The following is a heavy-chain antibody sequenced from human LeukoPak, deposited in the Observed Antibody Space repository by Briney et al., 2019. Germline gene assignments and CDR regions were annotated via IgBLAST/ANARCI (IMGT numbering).Heavy chain of an antibody. CDR3: ARGLTYYYDSSGYPRSYYFDY. V-gene: IGHV3-66*01. D-gene: IGHD3-22*01. Sequence: GGSLRLSCAASGFTVSSNYMSWVRQAPGKGLKWVSVIYSGGSTYYADSVKGRFTISRDNSKNTLYLQMNSLRAEDTAVYYCARGLTYYYDSSGYPRSYYFDYWGQGTLVTVSS. CDR1: GFTVSSNY. CDR2: IYSGGST. J-gene: IGHJ4*02.